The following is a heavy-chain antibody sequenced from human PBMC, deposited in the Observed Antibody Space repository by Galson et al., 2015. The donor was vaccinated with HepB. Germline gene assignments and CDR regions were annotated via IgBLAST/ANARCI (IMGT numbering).Heavy chain of an antibody. V-gene: IGHV3-48*04. CDR3: ARDALPGVATIDY. CDR2: ISSSSSTI. D-gene: IGHD5-12*01. CDR1: GFTFSSYS. J-gene: IGHJ4*02. Sequence: SLRLSCAASGFTFSSYSMNWVRQAPGKGLEWVSYISSSSSTIYYADSVKGRFTISRDNAKNSLYLQMNSLRAEDTAVYYCARDALPGVATIDYWGQGTLVTVSS.